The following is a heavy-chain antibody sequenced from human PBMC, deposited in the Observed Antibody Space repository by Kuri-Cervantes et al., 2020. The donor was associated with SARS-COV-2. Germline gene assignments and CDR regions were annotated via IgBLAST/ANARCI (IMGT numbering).Heavy chain of an antibody. CDR2: VHYSGTT. V-gene: IGHV4-59*01. CDR3: ARGGWSLDC. CDR1: GDSISSTC. J-gene: IGHJ4*02. D-gene: IGHD6-19*01. Sequence: GSLRLSCDVSGDSISSTCWCWSRQPPGRGLEWIGFVHYSGTTTYSTSLKGRVTMSVDTSKNHFSLKLSSVTTAVTAGHYCARGGWSLDCWGQGTLVTVSS.